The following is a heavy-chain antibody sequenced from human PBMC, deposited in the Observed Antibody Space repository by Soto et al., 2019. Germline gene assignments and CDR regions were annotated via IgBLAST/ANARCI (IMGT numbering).Heavy chain of an antibody. CDR2: FYPGDSNT. V-gene: IGHV5-51*01. J-gene: IGHJ6*02. CDR3: ARRGLLDDMDV. CDR1: GYKVSTWHNFTSYW. D-gene: IGHD1-1*01. Sequence: PGESLKISCMGSGYKVSTWHNFTSYWIAWVRQMPGEGLEWMGIFYPGDSNTRYSPSFQGQVTISADKSISTVYLQWSSLKASDTAMYYCARRGLLDDMDVWGQGTTVTVSS.